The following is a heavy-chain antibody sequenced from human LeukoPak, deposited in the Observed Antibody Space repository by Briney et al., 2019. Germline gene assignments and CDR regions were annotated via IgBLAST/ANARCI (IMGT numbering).Heavy chain of an antibody. Sequence: PSETLSLTCTVSGGSISSYYWSWIRQPPGKGLEWIGYIYYSGSTNYNPSLKSRVTISVDTSKNQFSLKLSSVTAADTAVYYCARSSGIVALHRYFDYWGKGTLSPSPQ. CDR2: IYYSGST. D-gene: IGHD6-13*01. J-gene: IGHJ4*02. CDR3: ARSSGIVALHRYFDY. V-gene: IGHV4-59*01. CDR1: GGSISSYY.